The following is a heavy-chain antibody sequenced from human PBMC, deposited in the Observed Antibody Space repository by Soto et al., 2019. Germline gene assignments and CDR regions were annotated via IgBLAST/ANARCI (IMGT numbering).Heavy chain of an antibody. D-gene: IGHD1-20*01. Sequence: EVQLLESGGGLVQPGGSLRLSCGASGFTLSSYAMSWVRQAPGKAPEWVSGISANGGRTDYADSVRGRFTMSRDNSKNTVYLQMNSLRAEDTAVYYCAQDPRISGIDYWGQGTLVTVSS. CDR2: ISANGGRT. CDR1: GFTLSSYA. V-gene: IGHV3-23*01. CDR3: AQDPRISGIDY. J-gene: IGHJ4*02.